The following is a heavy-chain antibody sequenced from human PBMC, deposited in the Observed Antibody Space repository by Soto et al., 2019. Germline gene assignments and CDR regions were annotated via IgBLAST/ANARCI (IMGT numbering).Heavy chain of an antibody. D-gene: IGHD3-3*01. V-gene: IGHV1-2*04. CDR1: GYTFTGYY. Sequence: ASVKVSCKASGYTFTGYYMHWVRQAPGQGLEWMGWINPNSGGTNYAQKFQGWVTMTRDTSISTAYMELSRLRSDDTAVYYCARASTSDFCYMDVWGKGTTVTSP. J-gene: IGHJ6*03. CDR2: INPNSGGT. CDR3: ARASTSDFCYMDV.